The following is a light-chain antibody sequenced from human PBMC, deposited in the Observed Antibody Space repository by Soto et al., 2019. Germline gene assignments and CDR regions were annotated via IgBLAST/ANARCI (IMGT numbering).Light chain of an antibody. CDR3: CSYAGSYTHYV. V-gene: IGLV2-14*01. J-gene: IGLJ1*01. CDR1: SSDVGGYNY. CDR2: DVS. Sequence: QSALTQPASVSGSPGQSITISCTGTSSDVGGYNYVSWYQQPPGKAPKLMIYDVSNRPSGVSIRFSGSKSGNTASLTISGLQAEDEADYYCCSYAGSYTHYVFGTGTKLTVL.